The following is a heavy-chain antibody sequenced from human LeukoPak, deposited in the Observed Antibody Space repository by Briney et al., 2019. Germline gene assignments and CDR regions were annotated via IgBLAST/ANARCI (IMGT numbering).Heavy chain of an antibody. CDR1: GFTFSSYG. D-gene: IGHD5-18*01. Sequence: GGSLRLSCAASGFTFSSYGMHWVRQAPGKGLEWVAFIRYDGSNKYYADSVKGRFTISRDNSKNTLYLQMNSLRAEDTAVYCCATPLEGYSYSHHTDYWGQGTLVTVSS. CDR3: ATPLEGYSYSHHTDY. V-gene: IGHV3-30*02. CDR2: IRYDGSNK. J-gene: IGHJ4*02.